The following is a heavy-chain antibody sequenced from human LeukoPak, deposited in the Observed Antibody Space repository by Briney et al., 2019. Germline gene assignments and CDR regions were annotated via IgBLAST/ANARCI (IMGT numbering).Heavy chain of an antibody. CDR1: GFTFSNYA. CDR3: AKYYYNSGSFSFDY. V-gene: IGHV3-23*01. D-gene: IGHD3-10*01. J-gene: IGHJ4*02. Sequence: PGGSLRLSCAVSGFTFSNYAMSWVRQAPAKGLEWVSAIDGDGGSTFYADSVRGRFTISRDNSKNTLYLQMNSLRAEDTATYYCAKYYYNSGSFSFDYWGQGALVTVSP. CDR2: IDGDGGST.